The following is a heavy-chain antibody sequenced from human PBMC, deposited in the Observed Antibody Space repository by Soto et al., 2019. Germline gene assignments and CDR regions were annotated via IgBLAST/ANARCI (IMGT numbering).Heavy chain of an antibody. CDR2: IYYTGTT. V-gene: IGHV4-39*01. D-gene: IGHD5-18*01. J-gene: IGHJ6*02. Sequence: SETLSLTCTVSGDSISSSGYYWGWIRQPPGKGLEWIGNIYYTGTTYYNPSLKSRVTISVDTSKNQFSLKLSSVTAADTAVYYCACIFSGGYGYGFYYYGMDVWGQGTTVTVSS. CDR3: ACIFSGGYGYGFYYYGMDV. CDR1: GDSISSSGYY.